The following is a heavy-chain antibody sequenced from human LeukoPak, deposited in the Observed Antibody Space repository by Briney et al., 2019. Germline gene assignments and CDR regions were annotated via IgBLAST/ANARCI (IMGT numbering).Heavy chain of an antibody. J-gene: IGHJ2*01. Sequence: ASVKVPCKASGYTFTSYYMHWVRQAPGQGLEWMGIINPSGGGTSYAQKFQGRVTMTRDMSTSTVYMELSSLRSEDTAVYYCARDRGGRSSSPYWYFDLWGRGTLVTVSS. CDR3: ARDRGGRSSSPYWYFDL. D-gene: IGHD6-13*01. V-gene: IGHV1-46*01. CDR1: GYTFTSYY. CDR2: INPSGGGT.